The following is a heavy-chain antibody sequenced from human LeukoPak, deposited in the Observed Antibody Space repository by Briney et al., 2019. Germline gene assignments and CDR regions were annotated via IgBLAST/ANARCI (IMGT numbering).Heavy chain of an antibody. J-gene: IGHJ4*02. D-gene: IGHD5-12*01. CDR2: ISSSSSYT. V-gene: IGHV3-48*03. CDR3: ARDSGYSGYSDY. Sequence: PGWSLRLSCAASGFTFTSYEMNWVRQAPGKGLEWVSYISSSSSYTDYADSVKGRFTISRDNAKNSLNLQMNSLRAEDTAVYYCARDSGYSGYSDYWGQGTLVTVSS. CDR1: GFTFTSYE.